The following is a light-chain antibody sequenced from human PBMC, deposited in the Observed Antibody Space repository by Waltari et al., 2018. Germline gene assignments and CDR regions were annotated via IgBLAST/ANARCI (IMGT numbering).Light chain of an antibody. CDR1: SSDVGGYNY. CDR2: DVT. V-gene: IGLV2-14*03. J-gene: IGLJ3*02. CDR3: SLYTGSGTWV. Sequence: QSALTQPASVSGSPVQSITISCTGTSSDVGGYNYVSWYQQPPGNAPKLMIYDVTKRSSGVSNRFSGSKSGNTASLTISGLQAEDEADYYCSLYTGSGTWVFGGGTRLTVL.